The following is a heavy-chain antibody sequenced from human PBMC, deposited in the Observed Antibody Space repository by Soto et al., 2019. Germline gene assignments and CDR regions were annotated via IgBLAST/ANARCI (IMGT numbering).Heavy chain of an antibody. CDR3: AKEGYYDFWSGYYDY. CDR2: ISGSGGST. CDR1: GFTFSSYA. D-gene: IGHD3-3*01. Sequence: GSLRLSCAASGFTFSSYAMSWVRQAPGKGLEWVSAISGSGGSTYYADSVKGRFTTSRDNSKNTLYLQMNSLRAEDTAVYYCAKEGYYDFWSGYYDYWGQGTLVTVSS. V-gene: IGHV3-23*01. J-gene: IGHJ4*02.